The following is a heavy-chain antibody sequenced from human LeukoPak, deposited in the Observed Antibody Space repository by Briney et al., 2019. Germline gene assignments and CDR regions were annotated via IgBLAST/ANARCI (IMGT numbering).Heavy chain of an antibody. CDR2: IYTSGST. J-gene: IGHJ4*02. D-gene: IGHD3-16*01. CDR3: ASSVGDLGEYPLGR. Sequence: PSETLSLTCTVSGGSISSSSYYWSWIRQPAGKGLEWIGRIYTSGSTNYNPSLKSRVTMSVDTSKNQFSLKLSSVTAADTAVYYCASSVGDLGEYPLGRWGQGTLVTVSS. V-gene: IGHV4-61*02. CDR1: GGSISSSSYY.